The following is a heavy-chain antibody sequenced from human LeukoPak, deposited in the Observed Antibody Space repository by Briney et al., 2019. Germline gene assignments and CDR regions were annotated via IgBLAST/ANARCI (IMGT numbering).Heavy chain of an antibody. V-gene: IGHV3-7*01. D-gene: IGHD1-26*01. J-gene: IGHJ4*02. Sequence: GGSLRLSCAASGFTFSSYWISWVRQAPGKGLEWVANIKLDGSEKYYVDSVKGRFTISRDNAKNSLYLQLNSLRAVDTAVYYCARRLKIVGYFDYWGQGALVTVSS. CDR1: GFTFSSYW. CDR2: IKLDGSEK. CDR3: ARRLKIVGYFDY.